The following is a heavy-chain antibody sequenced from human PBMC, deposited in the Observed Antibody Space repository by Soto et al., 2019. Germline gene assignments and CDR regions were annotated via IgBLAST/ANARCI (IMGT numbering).Heavy chain of an antibody. V-gene: IGHV1-69*01. CDR3: ASSAMTTVTTDRSDRGYYSMDV. CDR2: IIPIFGTA. CDR1: GGTFSSYA. D-gene: IGHD4-17*01. J-gene: IGHJ6*02. Sequence: QVQLVQSGAAVKKPGSSVKVSCKASGGTFSSYAISWVRQAPVQGLEWMGGIIPIFGTANYAQKFQGRVTITADESTSTAYMELSSLRCEDTAVYYCASSAMTTVTTDRSDRGYYSMDVWGRGTTVTDSS.